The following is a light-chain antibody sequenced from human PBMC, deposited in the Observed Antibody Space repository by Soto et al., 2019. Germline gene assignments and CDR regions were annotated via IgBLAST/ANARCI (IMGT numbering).Light chain of an antibody. V-gene: IGLV1-44*01. J-gene: IGLJ1*01. CDR1: SSNIGSKT. Sequence: QSALTQPPSASGTPGQRVTISFSGSSSNIGSKTVNWYQQLPGTAPKLLIYSNYQRPSGVPDRFSGSKSGTSASLAISGLQSEDEAEYYCSAWDASLNGYVFGTGTKVTVL. CDR2: SNY. CDR3: SAWDASLNGYV.